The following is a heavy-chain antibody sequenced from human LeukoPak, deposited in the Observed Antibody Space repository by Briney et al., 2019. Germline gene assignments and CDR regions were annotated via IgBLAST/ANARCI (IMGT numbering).Heavy chain of an antibody. Sequence: GGSLRLSCAASGFTFGSYGMHWVRQAPGKGLEWVAVISYDGSNKYYADSVKGRFTISRDNSKNTLYLQMNSLRAEDTAVYYCAKDLDYGDYGRLDYWGQGTLVTVSS. CDR1: GFTFGSYG. J-gene: IGHJ4*02. CDR3: AKDLDYGDYGRLDY. CDR2: ISYDGSNK. D-gene: IGHD4-17*01. V-gene: IGHV3-30*18.